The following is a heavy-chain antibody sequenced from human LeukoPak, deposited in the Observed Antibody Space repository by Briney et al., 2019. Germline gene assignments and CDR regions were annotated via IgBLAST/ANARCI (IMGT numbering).Heavy chain of an antibody. D-gene: IGHD5-12*01. CDR1: GGSISSSSYY. V-gene: IGHV4-39*01. CDR3: ARHEHYSGYDRYFDY. CDR2: IYYSGST. J-gene: IGHJ4*02. Sequence: SETLSLTCTVSGGSISSSSYYWGWIRQPPGKGLEWIGSIYYSGSTCYNPSLKRRVTISVDTSKNQFSLKLSSVTPADTAVYYCARHEHYSGYDRYFDYWGQGTLVTVSS.